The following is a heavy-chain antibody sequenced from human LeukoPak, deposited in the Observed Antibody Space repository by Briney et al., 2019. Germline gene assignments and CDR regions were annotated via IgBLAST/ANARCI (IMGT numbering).Heavy chain of an antibody. CDR3: ARVASLSVTHYYYYGIDV. D-gene: IGHD4-17*01. J-gene: IGHJ6*02. CDR2: ISYHGRKK. Sequence: GGSLRLSCAASGFTFGTYAMHWVRQAPGKGLEWVAMISYHGRKKLYADSVKGRFTISRDNAENTLYLQMSSLRHDDTAVYYCARVASLSVTHYYYYGIDVWGPGTTVSVSS. V-gene: IGHV3-30*04. CDR1: GFTFGTYA.